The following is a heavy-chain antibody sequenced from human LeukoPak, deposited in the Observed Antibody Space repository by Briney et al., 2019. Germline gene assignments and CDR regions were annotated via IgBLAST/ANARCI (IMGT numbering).Heavy chain of an antibody. CDR3: TTDYYDYVWGSYRPDY. CDR2: IKSKTDGETT. V-gene: IGHV3-15*01. CDR1: GLTFSNAW. J-gene: IGHJ4*02. D-gene: IGHD3-16*02. Sequence: PGGSLRLSCAASGLTFSNAWMSWVRQAPGQGLEWVARIKSKTDGETTDYAAPVKGRFTISRDDSKNTLYLQMNSLKTEDTAVYYCTTDYYDYVWGSYRPDYWGQGTLVTVSS.